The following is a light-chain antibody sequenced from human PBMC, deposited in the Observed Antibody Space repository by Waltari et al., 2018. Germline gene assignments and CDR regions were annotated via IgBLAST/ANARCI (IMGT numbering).Light chain of an antibody. CDR2: DAS. CDR1: QSVSKY. Sequence: EIVLTQSPGTLSLSPGERATLSCRASQSVSKYLDWYQQKPGQAPRLLIYDASIRATGIPDRFRGSGWGTDFSLTISSLEPEDFAVYYCQKYGTLPATFGQGSKVQ. J-gene: IGKJ1*01. V-gene: IGKV3-20*01. CDR3: QKYGTLPAT.